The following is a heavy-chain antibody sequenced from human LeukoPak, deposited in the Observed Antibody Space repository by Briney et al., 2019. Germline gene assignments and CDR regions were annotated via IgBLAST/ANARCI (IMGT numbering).Heavy chain of an antibody. CDR1: GGSISSYY. CDR2: IYYSGST. D-gene: IGHD6-13*01. CDR3: ASPGIVAAGTDRGFDY. V-gene: IGHV4-59*01. Sequence: PSETLSLTCTVSGGSISSYYWSWIRQPPGKELEWIGYIYYSGSTTYNPSLKSRVTISVDTSKNQFSLRLSSVIAADTAVYYCASPGIVAAGTDRGFDYWGQGILVTVSS. J-gene: IGHJ4*02.